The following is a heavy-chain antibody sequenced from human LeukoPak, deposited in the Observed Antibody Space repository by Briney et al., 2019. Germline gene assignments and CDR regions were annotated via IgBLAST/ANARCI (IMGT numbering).Heavy chain of an antibody. CDR1: GGSISTSSYY. CDR3: ARWGPGIAAAGTSDAFDI. J-gene: IGHJ3*02. CDR2: IYYTGST. Sequence: SETLSLTCTVSGGSISTSSYYWGWIRQPPGKGLEWVGSIYYTGSTHYNPSLKSRVTISVDTSKKQFSLKLTSVTAADTAEYYCARWGPGIAAAGTSDAFDIWGQGTVVTVS. V-gene: IGHV4-39*01. D-gene: IGHD6-13*01.